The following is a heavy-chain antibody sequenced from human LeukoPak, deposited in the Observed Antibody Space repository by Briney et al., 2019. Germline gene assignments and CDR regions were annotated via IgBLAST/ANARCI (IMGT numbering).Heavy chain of an antibody. D-gene: IGHD2-15*01. Sequence: GGSLRLSCAASGFTVSSNYMSWVRQAPGKGLEWVSVIYSGGSTYYADSVKGRFTISRDNSKNTLYLQMNSLRAEDTAVYYCAKGGNNLGYCSGGSCYAVGDYFDYWGQGTLVTVSS. CDR2: IYSGGST. CDR1: GFTVSSNY. CDR3: AKGGNNLGYCSGGSCYAVGDYFDY. J-gene: IGHJ4*02. V-gene: IGHV3-66*01.